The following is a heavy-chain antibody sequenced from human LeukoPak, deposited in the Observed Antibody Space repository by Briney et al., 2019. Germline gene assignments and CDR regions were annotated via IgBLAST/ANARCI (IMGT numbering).Heavy chain of an antibody. Sequence: SETLSLTCTVSGGSISSYYWSWIRQHPGKGLEWIGYIYYSGSTYYNPSLKSRVTISVDTSKNQFSLKLSSVTAADTAVYYCARDGPGELRSWFDPWGQGTLVTVSS. CDR1: GGSISSYY. V-gene: IGHV4-59*06. J-gene: IGHJ5*02. CDR3: ARDGPGELRSWFDP. CDR2: IYYSGST. D-gene: IGHD5-24*01.